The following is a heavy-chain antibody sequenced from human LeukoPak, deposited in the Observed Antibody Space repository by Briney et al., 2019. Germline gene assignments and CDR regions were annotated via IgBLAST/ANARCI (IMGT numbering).Heavy chain of an antibody. CDR2: IIPIFGTA. Sequence: ASVKVSCKASGGTFSSYAISWVRQAPGQGLEWMGGIIPIFGTANYAQKFQGRVTITTDESTSTAYMELSSLRSEDTAVYYCARSLEKGKMTTVTARWGQGTLVTVSS. CDR1: GGTFSSYA. V-gene: IGHV1-69*05. CDR3: ARSLEKGKMTTVTAR. D-gene: IGHD4-11*01. J-gene: IGHJ4*02.